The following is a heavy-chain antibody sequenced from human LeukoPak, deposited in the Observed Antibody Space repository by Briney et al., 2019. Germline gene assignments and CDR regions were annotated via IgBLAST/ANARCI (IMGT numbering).Heavy chain of an antibody. CDR2: ISNNSSTI. Sequence: PGGSLRLSCAASGFTFSSYNMNWVRQAPGKGLEWVSYISNNSSTIYYADSVKGRLTISRDNAKNSLYLQMNSLRAEDTAVYYCVRLLGKGVDYWGQGTLVTVSS. J-gene: IGHJ4*02. CDR3: VRLLGKGVDY. V-gene: IGHV3-48*04. CDR1: GFTFSSYN. D-gene: IGHD1-26*01.